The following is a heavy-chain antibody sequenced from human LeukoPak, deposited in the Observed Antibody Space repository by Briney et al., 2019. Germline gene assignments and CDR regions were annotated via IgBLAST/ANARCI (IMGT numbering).Heavy chain of an antibody. V-gene: IGHV4-59*01. CDR3: ARDGGIGDIVVVPAALDAFDI. D-gene: IGHD2-2*01. Sequence: SETLSLTCTVSGGSISSYYWSWIRQPPGKGLEWIGYIYYSGSTNYNPSLNSRVTISVDTSKNQFSLKLSSVTAADTAVYYCARDGGIGDIVVVPAALDAFDIWGQGTMVTVSS. J-gene: IGHJ3*02. CDR2: IYYSGST. CDR1: GGSISSYY.